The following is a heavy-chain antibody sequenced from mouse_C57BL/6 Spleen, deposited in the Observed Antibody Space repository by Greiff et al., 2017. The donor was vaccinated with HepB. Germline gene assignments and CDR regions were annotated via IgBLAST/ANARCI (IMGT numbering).Heavy chain of an antibody. CDR3: ARRAGNAMDY. Sequence: QVQLKQSGPGLVQPSPSLSITCTVSGFSLTSYGVHWVRQSPGKGLEWLGVIWSGGSTDYNAAFISRLSISKDNSKSQVFFKMNSLQADETAIYYCARRAGNAMDYWGQGTSVTVSS. CDR2: IWSGGST. J-gene: IGHJ4*01. CDR1: GFSLTSYG. V-gene: IGHV2-2*01. D-gene: IGHD3-3*01.